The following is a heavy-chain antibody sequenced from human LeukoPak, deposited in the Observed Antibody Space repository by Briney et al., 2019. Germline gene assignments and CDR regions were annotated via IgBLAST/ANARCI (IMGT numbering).Heavy chain of an antibody. CDR2: ISDTGGRT. Sequence: GGSLRLSCASSGFSFSDSAVSWVRHSPGEGLKWVSSISDTGGRTYYADSVKGRFTITRDNSRNTVNLKMNGLRADDTARYYCAKGGQDFDFWRFDLWGQGILVIVSS. D-gene: IGHD3-3*01. V-gene: IGHV3-23*01. J-gene: IGHJ5*02. CDR1: GFSFSDSA. CDR3: AKGGQDFDFWRFDL.